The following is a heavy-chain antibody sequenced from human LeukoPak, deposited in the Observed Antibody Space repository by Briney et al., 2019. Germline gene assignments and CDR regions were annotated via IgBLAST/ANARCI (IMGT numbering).Heavy chain of an antibody. Sequence: PGGSLRLSCAASGFTFSSYAMSWVRQAPGKGLEWDSAISGSGGSTYYADSVKGRFTISRDNSKNTLYLQMNSLRAEDTAVYYCAKDARVNIVVVPAANSWGQGTLVTVSS. CDR1: GFTFSSYA. CDR2: ISGSGGST. V-gene: IGHV3-23*01. J-gene: IGHJ4*02. CDR3: AKDARVNIVVVPAANS. D-gene: IGHD2-2*01.